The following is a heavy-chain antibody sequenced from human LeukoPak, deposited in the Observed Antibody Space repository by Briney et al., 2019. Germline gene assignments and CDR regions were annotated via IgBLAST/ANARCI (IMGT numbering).Heavy chain of an antibody. J-gene: IGHJ3*02. CDR3: AREGSVRDIVVVPAAKTDAFDI. V-gene: IGHV4-39*07. CDR1: GGSISSSNYY. D-gene: IGHD2-2*01. Sequence: SETLSLTCTVSGGSISSSNYYWGWIRQPPGKGLEWIGNMYHSGSTYYNPSLESRVTISVDTSKNQFSLKLSSVTAADTAVYYCAREGSVRDIVVVPAAKTDAFDIWGQGTMVTVSS. CDR2: MYHSGST.